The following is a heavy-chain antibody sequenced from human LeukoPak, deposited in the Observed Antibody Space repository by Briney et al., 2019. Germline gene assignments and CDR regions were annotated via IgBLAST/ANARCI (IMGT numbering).Heavy chain of an antibody. D-gene: IGHD6-25*01. J-gene: IGHJ5*02. V-gene: IGHV4-59*08. CDR1: GGSISSYY. Sequence: SETLSLTCTVSGGSISSYYWSWIRLPPGKGLEWIGYIYYSASTNYNPSLKSRVTISVDTSKNQFSLKLSSVTAADTAVYYCARTAGSDWFDPWGQGTLVTVSS. CDR3: ARTAGSDWFDP. CDR2: IYYSAST.